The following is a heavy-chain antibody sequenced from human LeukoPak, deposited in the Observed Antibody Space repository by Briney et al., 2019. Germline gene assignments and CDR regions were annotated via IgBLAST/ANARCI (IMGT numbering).Heavy chain of an antibody. CDR3: TRAFTIFGVVTPYYFDY. Sequence: GGSLRLSCAASGFTFSSYAMSWVRQAPGKGLEWVSAISGSGGSTYYADSVKGRFTISRDNSKNTLYLQMNSLKTEDTAVYYCTRAFTIFGVVTPYYFDYWGQGTLVTVSS. CDR1: GFTFSSYA. D-gene: IGHD3-3*01. J-gene: IGHJ4*02. CDR2: ISGSGGST. V-gene: IGHV3-23*01.